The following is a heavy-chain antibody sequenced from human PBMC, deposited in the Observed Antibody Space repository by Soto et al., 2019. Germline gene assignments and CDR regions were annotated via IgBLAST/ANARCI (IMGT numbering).Heavy chain of an antibody. J-gene: IGHJ6*03. CDR3: AKEARDFWSGYYTSGYYYYYMDV. CDR2: ISWNSGSI. CDR1: GFTFDDYA. D-gene: IGHD3-3*01. Sequence: EVQLVESGGGLVQPGRSLRLSCAASGFTFDDYAMHWVRQAPGKGLEWVSGISWNSGSIGYADSGKGRFTISRDNAKNSLYLQMNSLRAEDTALYYCAKEARDFWSGYYTSGYYYYYMDVWGKGTTVTVSS. V-gene: IGHV3-9*01.